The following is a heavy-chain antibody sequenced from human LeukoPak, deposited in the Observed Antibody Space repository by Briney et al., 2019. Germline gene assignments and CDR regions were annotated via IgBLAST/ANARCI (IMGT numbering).Heavy chain of an antibody. Sequence: GGSLRLSCTASGFTFSNYAMHWVRQAPGKGLEWVSAISGSGGSTYYADSVKGRFTISRDNSKNTLYLQMNSLRAEDTAVYYCAKSMVRGARDSGYWGQGTLVTVSS. V-gene: IGHV3-23*01. CDR1: GFTFSNYA. J-gene: IGHJ4*02. D-gene: IGHD3-10*01. CDR2: ISGSGGST. CDR3: AKSMVRGARDSGY.